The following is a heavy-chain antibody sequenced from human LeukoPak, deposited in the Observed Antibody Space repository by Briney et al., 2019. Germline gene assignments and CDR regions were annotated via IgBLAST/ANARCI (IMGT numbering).Heavy chain of an antibody. J-gene: IGHJ4*02. D-gene: IGHD3-10*01. CDR2: MNPNSGNT. CDR1: GYTFTSYD. CDR3: ARDYYGSRTYYYYYFDY. V-gene: IGHV1-8*01. Sequence: ASVKVSCKASGYTFTSYDINWVRQATGQGLEWMGWMNPNSGNTGYAQKFQGRVTMTRNTSISTAYMELSSLRSEDTAVYYCARDYYGSRTYYYYYFDYWGQGTLVTVSS.